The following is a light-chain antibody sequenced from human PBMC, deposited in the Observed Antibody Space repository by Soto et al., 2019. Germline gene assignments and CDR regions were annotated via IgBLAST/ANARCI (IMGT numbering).Light chain of an antibody. Sequence: EIVLTQSPGTLSLSPGEIATLYFSASQSVSNNYLAWYQQKPGQAPRLLIYGASSRATGIPDRFSGSGSGTDFTLTISRLEPEDFAVYYCQQYGSSPLTFGGGTKVDIK. CDR2: GAS. CDR1: QSVSNNY. V-gene: IGKV3-20*01. CDR3: QQYGSSPLT. J-gene: IGKJ4*01.